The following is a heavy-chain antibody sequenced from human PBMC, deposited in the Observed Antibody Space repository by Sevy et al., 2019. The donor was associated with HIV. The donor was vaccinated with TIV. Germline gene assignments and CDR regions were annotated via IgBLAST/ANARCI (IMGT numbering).Heavy chain of an antibody. V-gene: IGHV3-21*01. CDR1: GYSFSSYA. CDR2: ISSSSSYI. D-gene: IGHD5-12*01. J-gene: IGHJ5*02. CDR3: ARSVGDGYNNWFDP. Sequence: GGSLRLSCVVSGYSFSSYAISWVRQAPGKGLEWVSSISSSSSYIYYADSVKGRFTISRDNAKNSLYLQMNSLRAEDTAVYYCARSVGDGYNNWFDPWGQGTLVTVSS.